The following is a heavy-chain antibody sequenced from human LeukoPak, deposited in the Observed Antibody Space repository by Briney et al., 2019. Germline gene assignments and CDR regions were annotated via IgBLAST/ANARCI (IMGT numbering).Heavy chain of an antibody. V-gene: IGHV1-8*01. D-gene: IGHD3-16*01. CDR3: ARQVGGYYYYGMDV. Sequence: ASVKISCKASGYTFTSYDINWVRQATGQGLEWMGWMNPNSGNTGYAQKFQGSVTMTRNTSISTAYMELSSLRSEDTAVYYCARQVGGYYYYGMDVWGQGTTVTVSS. CDR1: GYTFTSYD. CDR2: MNPNSGNT. J-gene: IGHJ6*02.